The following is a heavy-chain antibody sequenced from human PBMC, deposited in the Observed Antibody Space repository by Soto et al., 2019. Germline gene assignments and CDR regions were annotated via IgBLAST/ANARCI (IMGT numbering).Heavy chain of an antibody. CDR1: IASRGDHY. CDR2: VHPSGRT. CDR3: ARGKPSGYRFGPRNFFYYGLDV. D-gene: IGHD5-18*01. J-gene: IGHJ6*02. Sequence: SETLSLTCAVFIASRGDHYWAWFGQSPDKGLECIGEVHPSGRTDYNPSLKSRLTLSLDTSKNQFSLKVASVTAADTAVYFCARGKPSGYRFGPRNFFYYGLDVWGPGTTVTVSS. V-gene: IGHV4-34*01.